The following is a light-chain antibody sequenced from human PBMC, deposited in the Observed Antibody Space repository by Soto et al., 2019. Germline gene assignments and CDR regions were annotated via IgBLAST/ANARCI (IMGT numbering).Light chain of an antibody. Sequence: ETVMTQSPDTLSVSPGERATLSCRASQTINSYLAWYQQKPGQAPRLLIYGASSRATGIPARFSGSGSGTEFTLTIGSLQSEDFAVYYCQQYNNWPLTFGGGTKVEIK. CDR1: QTINSY. J-gene: IGKJ4*01. CDR2: GAS. CDR3: QQYNNWPLT. V-gene: IGKV3D-15*01.